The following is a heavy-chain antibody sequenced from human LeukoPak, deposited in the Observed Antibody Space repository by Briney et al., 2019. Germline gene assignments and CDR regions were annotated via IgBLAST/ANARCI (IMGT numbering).Heavy chain of an antibody. CDR1: GGTFSSYA. CDR3: ARQVVVPHYYGMDV. J-gene: IGHJ6*02. V-gene: IGHV1-69*01. D-gene: IGHD3-22*01. Sequence: GSSVKVSCKASGGTFSSYAISWVRQTPGQGLEWMGGIIPIFGTANYAQKFQGRVTITADESTSTAYMELSSLRSEDTAVYYCARQVVVPHYYGMDVWGQGTTVTVSS. CDR2: IIPIFGTA.